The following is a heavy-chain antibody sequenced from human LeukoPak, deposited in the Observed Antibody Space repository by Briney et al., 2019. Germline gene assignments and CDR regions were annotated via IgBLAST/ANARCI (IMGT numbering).Heavy chain of an antibody. D-gene: IGHD1-1*01. Sequence: GGSLRLSCSASGFTFSSFPMHWVRQAPGKGLEYVSSLSSYGRSTYYAESVRGRFTISRDNSQNTLYLQMTSLRTEDASVYYCVKDLGESNNWYLSDSWGQGTLVTVSS. CDR2: LSSYGRST. CDR1: GFTFSSFP. V-gene: IGHV3-64D*06. CDR3: VKDLGESNNWYLSDS. J-gene: IGHJ4*02.